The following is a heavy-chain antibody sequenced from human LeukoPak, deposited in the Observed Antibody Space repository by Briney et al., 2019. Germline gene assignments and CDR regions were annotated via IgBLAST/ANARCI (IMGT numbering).Heavy chain of an antibody. CDR3: ANLDSSGYYYAYYFDY. CDR2: ISGSGGST. D-gene: IGHD3-10*01. V-gene: IGHV3-23*01. CDR1: GFTFSSYA. J-gene: IGHJ4*02. Sequence: GGSLRPSCAASGFTFSSYAMSWVRQAPGKGLEWVSAISGSGGSTYYADSVKGRFTISRDNSKNTLYLQMNSLRAEDTAVYYCANLDSSGYYYAYYFDYWGQGTLVTVSS.